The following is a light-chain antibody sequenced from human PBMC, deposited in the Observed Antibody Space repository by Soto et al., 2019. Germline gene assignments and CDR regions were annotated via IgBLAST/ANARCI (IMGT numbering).Light chain of an antibody. V-gene: IGLV8-61*01. CDR2: STN. CDR3: VLYMGSGIWV. J-gene: IGLJ3*02. Sequence: QAVVTQEPSFSVSPGRTVTLTCGLSSGSVSTSYYPIWYQQTPGQAPRTLIYSTNTRSSGVPDRFSGSILGNKAALTITGAQADDESDYYCVLYMGSGIWVFGGGTKVTVL. CDR1: SGSVSTSYY.